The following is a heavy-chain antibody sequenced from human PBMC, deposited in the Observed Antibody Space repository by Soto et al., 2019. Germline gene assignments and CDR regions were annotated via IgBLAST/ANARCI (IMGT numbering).Heavy chain of an antibody. V-gene: IGHV3-30*18. CDR1: GFTFSSYG. D-gene: IGHD1-26*01. CDR3: AKAHSGSYYAGVGY. Sequence: QVQLVESGGGVVQPGRSLRLSGAASGFTFSSYGMHWVRQAPGKGLEWVAVISYDGSNKYYADSVKGRFTISRDNSKNTLYLQMNSLRAEDTAVYYCAKAHSGSYYAGVGYWGQGTLVTVSS. J-gene: IGHJ4*02. CDR2: ISYDGSNK.